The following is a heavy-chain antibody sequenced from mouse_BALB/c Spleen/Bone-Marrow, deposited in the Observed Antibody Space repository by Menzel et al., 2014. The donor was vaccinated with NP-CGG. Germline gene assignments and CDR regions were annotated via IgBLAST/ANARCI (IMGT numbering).Heavy chain of an antibody. D-gene: IGHD1-1*01. Sequence: EVKVVESGGGLVQPGGSMKLSCVASGFTFSNYWMNWVRQSPEKGLEWVAEIRLKSNNYATHYAESVKGRFTISRDDSKSSVYLQINNLKAEDTGIYYCTRSLRLFDYWGQGTTLTVSS. J-gene: IGHJ2*01. CDR1: GFTFSNYW. V-gene: IGHV6-6*02. CDR2: IRLKSNNYAT. CDR3: TRSLRLFDY.